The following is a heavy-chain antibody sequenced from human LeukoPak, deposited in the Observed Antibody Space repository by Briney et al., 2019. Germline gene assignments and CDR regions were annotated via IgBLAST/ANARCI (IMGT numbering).Heavy chain of an antibody. J-gene: IGHJ3*02. D-gene: IGHD3-22*01. CDR3: ARNYYYDSSGYSDAFDI. Sequence: SETLSLTCGVSGGSISGTNWWSWVRQPPGQGLEWIGEISLRGLTNYNPSLKSRVTISVDTSKNQFSLKLSSVTAADTAVYYCARNYYYDSSGYSDAFDIWGQGTMVTVSS. CDR1: GGSISGTNW. CDR2: ISLRGLT. V-gene: IGHV4-4*02.